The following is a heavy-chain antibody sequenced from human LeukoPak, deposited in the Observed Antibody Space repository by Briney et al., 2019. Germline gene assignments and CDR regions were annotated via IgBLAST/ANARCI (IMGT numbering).Heavy chain of an antibody. J-gene: IGHJ4*02. CDR1: GFTFSSYG. Sequence: GGTLRLSCAASGFTFSSYGMSWVRQAPGKGLEWVSAISGSGGSTYYADSVKGRFTISRDNSKNTLYLQMNSLRAEDTAVYYCAKDGYPDYYDSSGHGAYFDYWGQGTLVTVSS. CDR3: AKDGYPDYYDSSGHGAYFDY. CDR2: ISGSGGST. D-gene: IGHD3-22*01. V-gene: IGHV3-23*01.